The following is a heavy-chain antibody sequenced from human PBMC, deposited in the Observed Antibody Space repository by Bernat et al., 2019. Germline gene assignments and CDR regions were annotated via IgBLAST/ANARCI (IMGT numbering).Heavy chain of an antibody. CDR1: GFTFSSYG. CDR3: AKDNGLGSYYDGSGSYYLDY. D-gene: IGHD3-10*01. V-gene: IGHV3-30*18. CDR2: ISYDGSNK. J-gene: IGHJ4*02. Sequence: QVQLVESGGGVVQPGRSLRLSCAASGFTFSSYGMHWVRQAPGKGLEWVAVISYDGSNKYYADSVKGRFTISRDNSKNTLYLQMNSLRAEDTAVYYCAKDNGLGSYYDGSGSYYLDYWGQGTLVTVS.